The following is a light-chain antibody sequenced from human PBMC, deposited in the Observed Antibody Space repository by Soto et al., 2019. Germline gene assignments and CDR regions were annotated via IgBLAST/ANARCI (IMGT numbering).Light chain of an antibody. CDR3: SSYTSSSTVV. J-gene: IGLJ2*01. CDR1: SSDVGGYDY. Sequence: QSALTQPASVSGSPGQSITISCTGTSSDVGGYDYVSWYQQHPANAPKLMIYNVRNRPSGVYNRFSGSKAGNTASLTISGLQAEDEAAYYCSSYTSSSTVVFGGWTKLTVL. CDR2: NVR. V-gene: IGLV2-14*01.